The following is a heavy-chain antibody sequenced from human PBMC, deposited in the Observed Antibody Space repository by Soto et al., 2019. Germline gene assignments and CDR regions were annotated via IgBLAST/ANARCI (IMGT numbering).Heavy chain of an antibody. CDR1: GFTFSSYA. V-gene: IGHV3-30-3*01. CDR2: ISYDGSNK. CDR3: ARDPNYVGYCISTSCRYFQH. D-gene: IGHD2-2*03. J-gene: IGHJ1*01. Sequence: QVQLVESGGGVVQPGRSLSLSCAASGFTFSSYAMHWVRQAPGKGLAWVAVISYDGSNKYYADSVKGRFIISSDNSKITLYLQKNSLRAEDTAVYYCARDPNYVGYCISTSCRYFQHWGQGNLVTDSS.